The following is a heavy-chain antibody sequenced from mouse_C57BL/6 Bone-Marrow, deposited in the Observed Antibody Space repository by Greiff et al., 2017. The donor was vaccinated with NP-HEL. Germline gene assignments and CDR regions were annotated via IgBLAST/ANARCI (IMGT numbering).Heavy chain of an antibody. J-gene: IGHJ1*03. Sequence: QVQLQQPGAELVKPGASVKLSCKASGYTFTSYWMQWVKQRPGQGLEWIGEIDPSDSYTNYNQKFKGKATLTVDTSSSTAYMQLSSLTSEDSAVYYCAREVVANWYFDVWGTGTTVTVSS. CDR3: AREVVANWYFDV. D-gene: IGHD1-1*01. CDR1: GYTFTSYW. V-gene: IGHV1-50*01. CDR2: IDPSDSYT.